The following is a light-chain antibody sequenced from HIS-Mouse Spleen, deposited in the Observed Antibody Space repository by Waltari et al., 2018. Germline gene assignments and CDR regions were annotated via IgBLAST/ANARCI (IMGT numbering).Light chain of an antibody. CDR1: QGISSY. Sequence: AIRMTQSPSSFSASTGVRVTITCRASQGISSYLAWYQQKPGKAPKLLIYAASTLQSGVPSRFSGSGSGTDFTLTISCLQSEDFATYYCQQYYSYPWTFGQGTKVEIK. J-gene: IGKJ1*01. CDR2: AAS. V-gene: IGKV1-8*01. CDR3: QQYYSYPWT.